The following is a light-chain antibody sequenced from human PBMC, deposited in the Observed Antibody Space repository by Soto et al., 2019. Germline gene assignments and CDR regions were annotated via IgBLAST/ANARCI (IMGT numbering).Light chain of an antibody. V-gene: IGLV1-44*01. CDR2: DNK. J-gene: IGLJ1*01. CDR1: SSNIGINP. CDR3: GAWEASLNGYV. Sequence: QSVLTQPASASGTPGQRVTISCSGGSSNIGINPVAWYQQLPGMAPKLLIYDNKKRPSGVLDRFSGSRSGTSASLAISGLQSEDEADYFCGAWEASLNGYVFGSGTKVTVL.